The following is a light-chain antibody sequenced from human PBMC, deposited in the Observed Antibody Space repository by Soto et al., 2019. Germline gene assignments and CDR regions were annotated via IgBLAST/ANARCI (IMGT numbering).Light chain of an antibody. CDR1: LPISNY. CDR2: AAS. V-gene: IGKV1-9*01. Sequence: DIQMTQSPSSLSASVGDRVTITCRASLPISNYLAWYQQKPGEAPKLLIHAASTLHGGVPSRFSGSGSGTDFTLTITSLQAEDFATYYCQQTRTYPSTFGGGTKVDIK. J-gene: IGKJ4*01. CDR3: QQTRTYPST.